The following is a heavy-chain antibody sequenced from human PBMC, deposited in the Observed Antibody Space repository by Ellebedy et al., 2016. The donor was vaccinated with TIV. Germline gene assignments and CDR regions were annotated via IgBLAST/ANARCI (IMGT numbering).Heavy chain of an antibody. CDR1: GYTFTGYY. CDR2: INPNSGGT. V-gene: IGHV1-2*02. J-gene: IGHJ6*02. Sequence: ASVKVSXKASGYTFTGYYMHWVRQAPGQGLEWMGWINPNSGGTNYAQKFQGRVTMTRDTSISTAYMELSRLRSDDTAVYYCARTRYGIAAAGLCYGMDVWGQGTTVTVSS. CDR3: ARTRYGIAAAGLCYGMDV. D-gene: IGHD6-13*01.